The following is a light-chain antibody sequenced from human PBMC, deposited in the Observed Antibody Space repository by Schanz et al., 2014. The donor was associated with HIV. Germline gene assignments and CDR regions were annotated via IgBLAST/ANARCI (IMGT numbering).Light chain of an antibody. Sequence: EILMTQSPATLSLSPGERATLSCRASQTISRYLAWYQQKAGQAPRLLIYDASNRATGVPARFSGSGSGTEFTLTISSLEPEDSAVYYCQERSNWPTFGGGTKVEIK. CDR2: DAS. J-gene: IGKJ4*01. CDR3: QERSNWPT. CDR1: QTISRY. V-gene: IGKV3-11*01.